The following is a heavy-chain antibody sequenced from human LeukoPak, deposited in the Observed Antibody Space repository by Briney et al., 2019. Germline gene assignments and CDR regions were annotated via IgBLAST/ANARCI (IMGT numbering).Heavy chain of an antibody. D-gene: IGHD6-13*01. CDR2: IIPIFGTA. Sequence: SVKVSCKASGGTFSSYAISWVRQAPGQGLEWMGGIIPIFGTANYAQKFQGRVTMTTDTSTSTAYMELRSLRSDDTAVYYCARSRGIAAAPADWGQGTLVTVSS. V-gene: IGHV1-69*05. J-gene: IGHJ4*02. CDR1: GGTFSSYA. CDR3: ARSRGIAAAPAD.